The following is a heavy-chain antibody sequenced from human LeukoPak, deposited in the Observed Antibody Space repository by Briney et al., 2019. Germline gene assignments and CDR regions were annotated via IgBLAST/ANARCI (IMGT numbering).Heavy chain of an antibody. D-gene: IGHD6-13*01. J-gene: IGHJ4*02. CDR1: GCTFTSYG. CDR2: ISAYNGNT. Sequence: ASVKVSCKASGCTFTSYGISWVRQAPGQGLEWMGWISAYNGNTNYAQKLQGRVTMTTDTSTSTAYMELRSLRSDDTAVYYCARGYSSSWYLGAFDYWGQGTLVTVSS. CDR3: ARGYSSSWYLGAFDY. V-gene: IGHV1-18*01.